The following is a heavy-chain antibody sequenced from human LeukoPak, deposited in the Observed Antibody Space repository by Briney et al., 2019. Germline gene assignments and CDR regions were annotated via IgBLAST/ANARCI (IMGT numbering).Heavy chain of an antibody. D-gene: IGHD6-13*01. CDR3: ARGYSRNWFDP. CDR2: IYHSGST. Sequence: SQTLSLTCAVSGGSISSGGYSWRWIRQPPGKGLEWIGYIYHSGSTYYNPSLKSRITISVDRSKNQFSLKLSSVTAADTAVYYCARGYSRNWFDPWGQGTLVTVSS. J-gene: IGHJ5*02. CDR1: GGSISSGGYS. V-gene: IGHV4-30-2*01.